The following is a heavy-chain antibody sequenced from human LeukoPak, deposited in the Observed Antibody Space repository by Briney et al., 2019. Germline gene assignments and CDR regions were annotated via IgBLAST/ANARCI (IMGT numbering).Heavy chain of an antibody. CDR2: INAGNGNT. CDR1: GYTFTSYA. Sequence: ASVKVSCKASGYTFTSYAMHWVRQAPGQRLEWMGWINAGNGNTKYSQKFQGRVTMTEDAPTDTAYMELSSLRSEDTAVYYCATFSSSWRPSPVSYFDYWGQGTLVTVSS. V-gene: IGHV1-3*01. CDR3: ATFSSSWRPSPVSYFDY. J-gene: IGHJ4*02. D-gene: IGHD6-13*01.